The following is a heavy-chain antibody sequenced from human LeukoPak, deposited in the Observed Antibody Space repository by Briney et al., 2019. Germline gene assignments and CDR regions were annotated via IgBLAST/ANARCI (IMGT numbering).Heavy chain of an antibody. J-gene: IGHJ4*02. CDR1: GYSISSGYY. CDR3: ARERDYSYYFDY. CDR2: IYHSGDS. V-gene: IGHV4-38-2*02. Sequence: SETLSLTCTVSGYSISSGYYWGCIRQSPGKGLEWIGSIYHSGDSYYSPSLKGRVTMSVDTSKNQFALKLRSVTASDTAVYYCARERDYSYYFDYWGQGVLVTVSS. D-gene: IGHD4-17*01.